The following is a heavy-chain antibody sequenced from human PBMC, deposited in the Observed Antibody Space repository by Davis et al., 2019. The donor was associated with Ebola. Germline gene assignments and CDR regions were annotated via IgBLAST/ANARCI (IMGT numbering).Heavy chain of an antibody. V-gene: IGHV2-26*01. CDR2: IFSNDEK. CDR1: GFSLSNARMG. CDR3: ARIRITMGSGTSLGVRYFDY. J-gene: IGHJ4*02. D-gene: IGHD3-10*01. Sequence: SGPTLVKPTETLTLTCTVSGFSLSNARMGVSWIRQPPGKALEWLAHIFSNDEKSYSTSLKSRLTISKDTSKSQVVLTMTNMDPVDTATYYCARIRITMGSGTSLGVRYFDYWGQGTLVTVSS.